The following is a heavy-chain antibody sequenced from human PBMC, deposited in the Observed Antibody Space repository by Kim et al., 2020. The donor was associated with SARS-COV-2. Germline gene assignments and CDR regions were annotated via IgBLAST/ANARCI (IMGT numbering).Heavy chain of an antibody. D-gene: IGHD3-10*02. Sequence: GGSLRLSCAASGFTFSSYAMSWVRQAPGKGLEWVSAISGSGGSTYYADSVKGRFTISRDNSKNTLYLQMNSLRAEDTAVYYCAKFVLGFRGQDEDYWGQGTLVTVSS. CDR3: AKFVLGFRGQDEDY. CDR2: ISGSGGST. J-gene: IGHJ4*02. V-gene: IGHV3-23*01. CDR1: GFTFSSYA.